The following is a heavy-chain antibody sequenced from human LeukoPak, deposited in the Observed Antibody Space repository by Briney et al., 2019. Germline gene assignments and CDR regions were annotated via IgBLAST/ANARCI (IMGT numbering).Heavy chain of an antibody. CDR2: IYYSGST. V-gene: IGHV4-59*08. CDR3: AAYAFYDSSGYYTDY. CDR1: GGSISIYY. J-gene: IGHJ4*02. D-gene: IGHD3-22*01. Sequence: KPSETLSLTCTVSGGSISIYYWSWIRQPPGKGLEWIGYIYYSGSTNYNPSLKSRVTISVDTSKNQFSLKLSSVTAADTAVYYCAAYAFYDSSGYYTDYWGQGTLVTVSS.